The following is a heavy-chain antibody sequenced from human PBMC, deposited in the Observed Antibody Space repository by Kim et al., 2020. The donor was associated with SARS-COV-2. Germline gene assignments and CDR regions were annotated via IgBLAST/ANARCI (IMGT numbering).Heavy chain of an antibody. Sequence: GGSLRLSCTASGFTFSSYAMSWVRQAPGKGLEWVSALSDVGTRTYYADSVKGRFTTSRDTSKHTLYLHITVLTAEDPAVYFSARNYYFNSWSSFYYGLD. CDR1: GFTFSSYA. CDR2: LSDVGTRT. J-gene: IGHJ6*01. CDR3: ARNYYFNSWSSFYYGLD. D-gene: IGHD3-10*01. V-gene: IGHV3-23*01.